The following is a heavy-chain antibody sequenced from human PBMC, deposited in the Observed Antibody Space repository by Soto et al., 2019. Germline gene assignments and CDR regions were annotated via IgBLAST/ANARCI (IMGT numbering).Heavy chain of an antibody. CDR1: GYTFSSHL. Sequence: QDQLAQTGAEVMSPGASVKVSCKASGYTFSSHLINWVRQAPGQGLEWMGWISGSSGNTKYAQKFQGRVTMTTDTSTNTVYMELRSLRYDDTAVYYCARDLFGYVGDFDLWGQGTMVTVSS. CDR3: ARDLFGYVGDFDL. CDR2: ISGSSGNT. V-gene: IGHV1-18*01. D-gene: IGHD2-21*01. J-gene: IGHJ3*01.